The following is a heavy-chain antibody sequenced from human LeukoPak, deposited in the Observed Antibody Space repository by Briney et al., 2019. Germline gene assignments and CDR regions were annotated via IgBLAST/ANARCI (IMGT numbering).Heavy chain of an antibody. CDR2: IYYSGST. CDR1: GGSISSYY. D-gene: IGHD3-22*01. CDR3: ARRLYDSSGYYYEVDAFDI. J-gene: IGHJ3*02. V-gene: IGHV4-59*08. Sequence: SETLSLTCTVSGGSISSYYWSWIRQPPEKGLEWIGYIYYSGSTNYNPSLKSRVTISVDTSKNQFSLKLSSVTAADTAVYYCARRLYDSSGYYYEVDAFDIWGQGTMVTVSS.